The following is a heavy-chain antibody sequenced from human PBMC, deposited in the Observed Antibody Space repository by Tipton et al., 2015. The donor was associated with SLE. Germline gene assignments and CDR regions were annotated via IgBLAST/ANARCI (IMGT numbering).Heavy chain of an antibody. J-gene: IGHJ4*02. V-gene: IGHV3-9*01. CDR1: GFNFDDYS. Sequence: SLRLSCATSGFNFDDYSMHWVRQAPGKGLEWVSGISWNSGKIAYADSVKGRFTVSRDNAKNSLYLEMNSLRADDTALYYCAKERSNGYYLDYWGQGTLVTVSS. CDR2: ISWNSGKI. D-gene: IGHD3-22*01. CDR3: AKERSNGYYLDY.